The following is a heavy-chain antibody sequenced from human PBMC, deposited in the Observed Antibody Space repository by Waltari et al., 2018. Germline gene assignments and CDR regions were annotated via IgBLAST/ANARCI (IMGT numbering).Heavy chain of an antibody. V-gene: IGHV1-8*01. CDR2: MNPNSGST. D-gene: IGHD3-9*01. Sequence: QVQLVQSGAEVKKPGASVKVSCKASGYTFTSYDINWVRQATGQGLEWMGWMNPNSGSTGYVQKFQGRVTMTRNTSISTAYVELSSLRSDDTAVYYCARGSDILTGYYSGDVWGKGTTVTVSS. J-gene: IGHJ6*04. CDR3: ARGSDILTGYYSGDV. CDR1: GYTFTSYD.